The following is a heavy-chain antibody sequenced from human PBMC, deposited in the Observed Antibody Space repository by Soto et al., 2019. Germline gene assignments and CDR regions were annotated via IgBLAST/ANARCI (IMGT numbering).Heavy chain of an antibody. CDR2: ISGYNGDT. J-gene: IGHJ6*02. CDR3: AKNGQPPYYYYGMDV. CDR1: GYTFTRYG. V-gene: IGHV1-18*01. Sequence: QGQLVQSGAEVKKPGASVKVSCKASGYTFTRYGISWVRQAPGQGLEWMGWISGYNGDTNYAQKFQGRVTMTVDTSTTTAFMELRSLTSDDRAVYYCAKNGQPPYYYYGMDVWGQGTKVTVSS. D-gene: IGHD2-8*01.